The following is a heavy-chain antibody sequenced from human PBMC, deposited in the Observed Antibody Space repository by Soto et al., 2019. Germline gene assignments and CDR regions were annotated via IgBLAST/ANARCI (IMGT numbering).Heavy chain of an antibody. CDR2: ISYDGSNK. CDR1: GFTFSSYG. Sequence: GGSLRLSCAASGFTFSSYGMHWVRQAPGKGLEWVAVISYDGSNKYYADSVKGRFTISRDNSRNTLYPQMNSLRAEDTAVYYCAKDNRYGYNYYGMDVWGQGTTVTVS. J-gene: IGHJ6*02. D-gene: IGHD5-18*01. V-gene: IGHV3-30*18. CDR3: AKDNRYGYNYYGMDV.